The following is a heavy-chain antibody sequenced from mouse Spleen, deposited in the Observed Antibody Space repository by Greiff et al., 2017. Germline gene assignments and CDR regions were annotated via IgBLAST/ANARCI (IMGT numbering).Heavy chain of an antibody. CDR1: GFTFTDYH. J-gene: IGHJ3*01. D-gene: IGHD2-5*01. CDR3: ARSYYSNLAWFAY. V-gene: IGHV7-3*01. CDR2: IRNKANGYTT. Sequence: EVQVVESGGGLVQPGGSLSLSCAASGFTFTDYHMSWVRQPPGKALEWLGFIRNKANGYTTEYSASVKGRFTISRDNSQSILYLQMNALRAEDSATYYCARSYYSNLAWFAYWGQGTLVTVSA.